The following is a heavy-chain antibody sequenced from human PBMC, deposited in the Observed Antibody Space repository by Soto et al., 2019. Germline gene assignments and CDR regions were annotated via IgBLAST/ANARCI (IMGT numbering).Heavy chain of an antibody. J-gene: IGHJ6*02. D-gene: IGHD2-21*02. CDR2: ISYDGSNK. CDR3: ARDAIGAYCGGDCYSKDRGMDV. Sequence: QVQLVESGGGVVQPGRSLRLSCAASGFTFSSYAMHWVRQAPGKGLEWVAVISYDGSNKYYADSVKGRFTISRDNSKNTVYLQMNSLRAEDTAVYYCARDAIGAYCGGDCYSKDRGMDVWGQGTTVTVSS. CDR1: GFTFSSYA. V-gene: IGHV3-30-3*01.